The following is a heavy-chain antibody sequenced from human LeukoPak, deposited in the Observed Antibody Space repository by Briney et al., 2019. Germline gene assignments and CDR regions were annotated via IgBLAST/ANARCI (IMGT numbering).Heavy chain of an antibody. CDR2: IIPIFGTA. CDR1: GGTFSSYA. D-gene: IGHD3-10*01. V-gene: IGHV1-69*05. J-gene: IGHJ4*02. Sequence: SVKVSCMASGGTFSSYAISWVRQAPGQGLEWMGRIIPIFGTANYAQKFQGRVTITTDESTSTAYMELSSLRSEDTAVYYCARDTMVRGVIIDYWGQGTLVTVSS. CDR3: ARDTMVRGVIIDY.